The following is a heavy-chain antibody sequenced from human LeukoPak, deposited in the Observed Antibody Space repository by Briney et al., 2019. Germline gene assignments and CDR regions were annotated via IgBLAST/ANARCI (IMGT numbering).Heavy chain of an antibody. CDR3: ARDAGSSGWLPFY. D-gene: IGHD6-19*01. V-gene: IGHV3-23*01. J-gene: IGHJ4*02. CDR2: ISGSGGST. Sequence: GGSLRLSCATSGFTFSSYAMYWVRQAPGKGLEWVSTISGSGGSTYYADSVKGRFTVSRDNFKNTMYLEVNSLGAEDTAVYYCARDAGSSGWLPFYWGQGTLVTVSS. CDR1: GFTFSSYA.